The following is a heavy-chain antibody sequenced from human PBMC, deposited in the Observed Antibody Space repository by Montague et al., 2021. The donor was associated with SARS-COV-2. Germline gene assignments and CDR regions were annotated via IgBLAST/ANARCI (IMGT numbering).Heavy chain of an antibody. CDR2: IDWDDDK. D-gene: IGHD3-9*01. V-gene: IGHV2-70*04. CDR3: ARENYDILTGTTLGLDY. CDR1: GFSLSTSGMR. Sequence: LALVKPTQTLTLTCTFSGFSLSTSGMRASWIRQPPGKALEWLARIDWDDDKFYSTSLKTRLTISKDTSKNQVVLTMTNMDPVDTATYYCARENYDILTGTTLGLDYWGQGTLVTVSS. J-gene: IGHJ4*02.